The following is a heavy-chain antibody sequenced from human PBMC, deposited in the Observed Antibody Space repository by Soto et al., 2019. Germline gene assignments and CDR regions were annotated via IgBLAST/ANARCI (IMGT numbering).Heavy chain of an antibody. Sequence: PSETLSLTCTVSGGSISSYYWSWIRQHPGKGLEWIGYIYYSGSTYYNPSLKSRVTISVDTSKNQFSLKLSSVTAADTAVYYCARLYDFWSGPYFDYWGQGTLVTVSS. CDR3: ARLYDFWSGPYFDY. CDR2: IYYSGST. J-gene: IGHJ4*02. V-gene: IGHV4-59*06. CDR1: GGSISSYY. D-gene: IGHD3-3*01.